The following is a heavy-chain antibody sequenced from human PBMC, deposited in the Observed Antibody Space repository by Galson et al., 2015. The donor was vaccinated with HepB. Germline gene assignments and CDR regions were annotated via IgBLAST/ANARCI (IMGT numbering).Heavy chain of an antibody. CDR3: AKDRYSSNWYDWFDP. CDR2: ISGSGGST. CDR1: GFTFSSYA. D-gene: IGHD6-13*01. J-gene: IGHJ5*02. V-gene: IGHV3-23*01. Sequence: SLRLSCAASGFTFSSYAMSWVRQAPGKGLEWVSAISGSGGSTYYADSVKGRFTISRDNSKNTLYLQMNSLRAEDTAVYCCAKDRYSSNWYDWFDPWGQGTLVTVSS.